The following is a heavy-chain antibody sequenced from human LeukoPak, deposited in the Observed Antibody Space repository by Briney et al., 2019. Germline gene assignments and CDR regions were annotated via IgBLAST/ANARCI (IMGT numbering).Heavy chain of an antibody. J-gene: IGHJ4*02. CDR1: GFIFTKYW. CDR3: ARDKFSSSRGISPFDY. D-gene: IGHD6-13*01. Sequence: PGGSLRLSCAASGFIFTKYWMSWVRQAPGKGLEWVANIKEDGGEKYYVDSVKGRFTISRDNAKNSLYLQMNSLRVEDTAMYYCARDKFSSSRGISPFDYWGQGTLVTVSS. CDR2: IKEDGGEK. V-gene: IGHV3-7*01.